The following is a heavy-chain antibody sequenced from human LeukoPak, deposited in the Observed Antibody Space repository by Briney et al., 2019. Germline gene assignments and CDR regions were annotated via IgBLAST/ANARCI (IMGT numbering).Heavy chain of an antibody. CDR1: GFTFSSYS. D-gene: IGHD6-13*01. J-gene: IGHJ2*01. CDR2: ISSSSSTI. Sequence: PGGSLRLSCAASGFTFSSYSMNWVRQAPGKGLEWVSYISSSSSTIYYADSVKGRFTISRDNAKNSLYLQMNSLRAEDTAVYYCARRSRVSGYSSSWLYWYFDLWGRGTLVTVSS. V-gene: IGHV3-48*01. CDR3: ARRSRVSGYSSSWLYWYFDL.